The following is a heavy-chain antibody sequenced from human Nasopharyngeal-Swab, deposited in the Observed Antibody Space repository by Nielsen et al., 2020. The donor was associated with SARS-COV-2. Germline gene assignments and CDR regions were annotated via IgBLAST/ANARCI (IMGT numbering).Heavy chain of an antibody. D-gene: IGHD1-1*01. Sequence: SLKISCAASGFTFDDYAMHWVRQAPGKGLEWVSGISWNSGSIGYADSVKGRFTISRDNAKNSLYLQMNSLRAEDTALYYCATIPGTPYYYYGMDVWGQGTMVTVSS. CDR3: ATIPGTPYYYYGMDV. J-gene: IGHJ6*02. CDR1: GFTFDDYA. CDR2: ISWNSGSI. V-gene: IGHV3-9*01.